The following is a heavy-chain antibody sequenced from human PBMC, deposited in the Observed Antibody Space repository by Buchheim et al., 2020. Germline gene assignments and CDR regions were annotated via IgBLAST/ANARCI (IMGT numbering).Heavy chain of an antibody. D-gene: IGHD2/OR15-2a*01. V-gene: IGHV4-61*03. CDR1: GASVSSGTFY. CDR2: IYYSGST. Sequence: QVQLQESGPGLVKPSETLSLTCAVSGASVSSGTFYWSWIRQPPGKGLEWIGYIYYSGSTSYNPSLKSRVTISLDTSRNHFSLNVRSVTAADTAMYYCATLNTAASEFWGQGTL. J-gene: IGHJ4*02. CDR3: ATLNTAASEF.